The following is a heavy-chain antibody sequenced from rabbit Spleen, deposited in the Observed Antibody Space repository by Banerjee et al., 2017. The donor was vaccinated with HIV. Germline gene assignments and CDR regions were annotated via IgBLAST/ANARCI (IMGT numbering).Heavy chain of an antibody. CDR3: ARNFDL. J-gene: IGHJ4*01. CDR2: IYAGSTGTI. CDR1: GFSFSSVQW. Sequence: QSLEESGGDLVKPGASLTLTCTASGFSFSSVQWIYWVRQAPGKGLEWIGTIYAGSTGTIDYASWAKGRFTISKTSSTTVTLQMTSLTAADTATYFCARNFDLWGQGPWSPS. V-gene: IGHV1S40*01.